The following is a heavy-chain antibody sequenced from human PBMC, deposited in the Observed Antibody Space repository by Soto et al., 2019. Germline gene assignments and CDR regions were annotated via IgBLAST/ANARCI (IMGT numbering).Heavy chain of an antibody. J-gene: IGHJ4*02. V-gene: IGHV4-34*01. CDR2: INHSGST. Sequence: QVQLQQWGAGLLKPSETLSLTCAVYGGSFSGYYWSGIGQPPGKGLEWIGDINHSGSTNYNPSLKSLVTISVDTSKNQFALKLSSVTAADTAVYYCARGHRGYSYGRVDYWGQGTLVTVSS. CDR3: ARGHRGYSYGRVDY. CDR1: GGSFSGYY. D-gene: IGHD5-18*01.